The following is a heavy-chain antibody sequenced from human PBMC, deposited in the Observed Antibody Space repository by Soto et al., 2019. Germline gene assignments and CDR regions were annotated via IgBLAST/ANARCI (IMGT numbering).Heavy chain of an antibody. D-gene: IGHD3-16*01. Sequence: EVQVLESGGGLVQPGRALRLSCAVSGTTSTDYDMHWVRQVPGKGLEWVSGVLGNNGKIGYAAIVKGRFTSTRDNDRHFLYLQMNSLTVEDTVLYYCVKDMAPGGADVWGQGTGVNVSS. J-gene: IGHJ6*02. V-gene: IGHV3-9*02. CDR3: VKDMAPGGADV. CDR2: VLGNNGKI. CDR1: GTTSTDYD.